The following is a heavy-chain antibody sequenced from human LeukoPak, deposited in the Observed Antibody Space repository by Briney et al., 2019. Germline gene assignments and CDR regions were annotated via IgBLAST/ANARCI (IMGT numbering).Heavy chain of an antibody. CDR1: GGGFTSSA. Sequence: GASVTLSCNCSGGGFTSSANTWGRHPHAQGIEWMGGVITIFGAATYAKKSHGRVTITADKATSTAYMELSSLRSEDTAVYYGARVFTGTYGPYYMDVWGKGTTVTVSS. D-gene: IGHD1-14*01. CDR2: VITIFGAA. J-gene: IGHJ6*03. CDR3: ARVFTGTYGPYYMDV. V-gene: IGHV1-69*06.